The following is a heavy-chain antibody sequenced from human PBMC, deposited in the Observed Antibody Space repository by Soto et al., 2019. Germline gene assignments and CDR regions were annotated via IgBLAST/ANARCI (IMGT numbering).Heavy chain of an antibody. D-gene: IGHD6-19*01. CDR3: ARERAVHQQWLARGGYYYYGMDV. CDR2: INPNSGGT. Sequence: QVQLVQSGAEVKKPGASVKVSCKASGYTFTGYYMHWVRQAPGQGLEWMGWINPNSGGTNYAQKFQGWVTMTRDTSISTAYMELSRLRSDDTAVYYCARERAVHQQWLARGGYYYYGMDVWGQGTTVTVSS. CDR1: GYTFTGYY. J-gene: IGHJ6*02. V-gene: IGHV1-2*04.